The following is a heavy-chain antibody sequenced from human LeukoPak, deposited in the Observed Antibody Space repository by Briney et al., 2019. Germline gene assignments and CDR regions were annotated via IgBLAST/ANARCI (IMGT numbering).Heavy chain of an antibody. CDR3: AAELSSGYFDY. J-gene: IGHJ4*02. CDR1: GYMFTELS. CDR2: FDPEDDEK. V-gene: IGHV1-24*01. Sequence: ASEKVSCKVSGYMFTELSMHWVRQAPGKGLEWMGGFDPEDDEKMYAQKFQGRVTMTEDTSTDTAYMELSSLRSEDTAVYYCAAELSSGYFDYWGQGTLVTVSS. D-gene: IGHD3-22*01.